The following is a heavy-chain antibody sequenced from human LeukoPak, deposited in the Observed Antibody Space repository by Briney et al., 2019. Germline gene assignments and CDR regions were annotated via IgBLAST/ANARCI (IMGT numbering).Heavy chain of an antibody. CDR1: GFTFSSYE. J-gene: IGHJ4*02. CDR2: ISTSGSTK. CDR3: ARDLVYGDYCFDY. V-gene: IGHV3-48*03. D-gene: IGHD4-17*01. Sequence: GGSLRLSCAASGFTFSSYEMNWVRQAPGKGLEWVSYISTSGSTKYYADSVKGRFTVSRDNAKNSLFLQMNSLRAEDTAVYYCARDLVYGDYCFDYWGQGSLVTVSS.